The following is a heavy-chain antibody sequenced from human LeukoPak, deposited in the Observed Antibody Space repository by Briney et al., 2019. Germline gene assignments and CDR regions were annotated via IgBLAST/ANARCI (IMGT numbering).Heavy chain of an antibody. V-gene: IGHV1-18*01. J-gene: IGHJ4*02. D-gene: IGHD6-19*01. CDR2: ISAYNGNT. CDR3: ARVGMRIAVAGSYYFDY. CDR1: GYTFTGYG. Sequence: EASVKVSCKASGYTFTGYGISWVRQAPGQGLEWMGWISAYNGNTNYAQKLQGRVTMTTDTSTSTAYMELRSLRSDDTAVYYCARVGMRIAVAGSYYFDYWGQGTLVTVSS.